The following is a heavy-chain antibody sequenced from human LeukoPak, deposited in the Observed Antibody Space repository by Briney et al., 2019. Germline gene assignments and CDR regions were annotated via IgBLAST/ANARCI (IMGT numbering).Heavy chain of an antibody. CDR1: GFTFSSYA. Sequence: GGSLRLSCAASGFTFSSYAMSWVRQAPGKGLEWVSAISGSGGSTYYADSVKGRFTISRDNSKNTLYLQMNSLRAEDTAVYYCARVPGWITMVRGVIGLVDYWGQGTLVTVSS. J-gene: IGHJ4*02. CDR2: ISGSGGST. V-gene: IGHV3-23*01. CDR3: ARVPGWITMVRGVIGLVDY. D-gene: IGHD3-10*01.